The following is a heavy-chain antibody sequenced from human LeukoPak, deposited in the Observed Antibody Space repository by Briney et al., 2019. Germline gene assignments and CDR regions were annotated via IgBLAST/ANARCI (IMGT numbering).Heavy chain of an antibody. J-gene: IGHJ4*02. CDR1: GFTFSSYS. CDR3: ARDSITGTTIPFDY. V-gene: IGHV3-21*01. Sequence: KPGGSLRLSCAASGFTFSSYSMNWVRQAPRKGLEWVSSISSSSSYIYYADSVKGRFTISRDNAKNSLYLQMNSLRAEDTAVYYCARDSITGTTIPFDYWGQGTLVTVSS. D-gene: IGHD1-7*01. CDR2: ISSSSSYI.